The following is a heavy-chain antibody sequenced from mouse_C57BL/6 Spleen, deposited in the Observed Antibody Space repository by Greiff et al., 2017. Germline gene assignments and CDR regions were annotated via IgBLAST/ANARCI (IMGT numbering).Heavy chain of an antibody. J-gene: IGHJ4*01. Sequence: EVKLVESGGDLVKPGGSLKLSCAASGFTFSSYGMSWVRQTPDKRLEWVATISSGGSYTYYPDSVKGRFTISRDNAKNTLYLQMSSLKSEDTAMYYCARPGTGTGAMDYWGQGTSVTVSS. CDR2: ISSGGSYT. CDR1: GFTFSSYG. CDR3: ARPGTGTGAMDY. V-gene: IGHV5-6*01. D-gene: IGHD4-1*01.